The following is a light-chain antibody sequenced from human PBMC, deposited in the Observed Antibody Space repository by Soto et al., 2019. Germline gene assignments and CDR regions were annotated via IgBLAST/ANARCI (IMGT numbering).Light chain of an antibody. CDR1: SSDVGGYNY. Sequence: QSVLTQPASVSGSPGQSITISCTGTSSDVGGYNYVSWYQQHPGKAPKLMIYEVSDRPSGVSNRFSGSKSGNTASLTISGLQAEDEADYYCSSYTIPSTYVFGTGTKVTV. CDR3: SSYTIPSTYV. CDR2: EVS. V-gene: IGLV2-14*01. J-gene: IGLJ1*01.